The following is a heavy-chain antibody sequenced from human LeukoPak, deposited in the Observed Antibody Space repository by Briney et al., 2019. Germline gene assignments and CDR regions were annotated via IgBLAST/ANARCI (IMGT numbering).Heavy chain of an antibody. CDR2: IIPIFGTA. D-gene: IGHD1-7*01. Sequence: SSVKVSCKASGGTFSSYAISWVRQAPGQGLEWMGGIIPIFGTANYAQKLQGRVTITTDESTSTAYMELSSLRSEDTAVYYCARTQSGFGRGYNWNYRPTHDAFDIWGQGTMVTVSS. CDR3: ARTQSGFGRGYNWNYRPTHDAFDI. CDR1: GGTFSSYA. J-gene: IGHJ3*02. V-gene: IGHV1-69*05.